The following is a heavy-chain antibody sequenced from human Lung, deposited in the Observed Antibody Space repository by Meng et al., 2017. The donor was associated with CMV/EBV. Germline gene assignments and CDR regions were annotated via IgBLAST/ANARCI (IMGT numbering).Heavy chain of an antibody. D-gene: IGHD3-22*01. J-gene: IGHJ4*02. CDR1: GFTLNYAS. CDR2: IKRESDGGTT. CDR3: ATDTYESSGGDY. Sequence: AGSGFTLNYASMSWVRQAPGKGLEWVGHIKRESDGGTTEYAAPVRGRVTISRDGSKNMLFLQLNSLKSEDTGVYYCATDTYESSGGDYWGQGTLVTVSS. V-gene: IGHV3-15*07.